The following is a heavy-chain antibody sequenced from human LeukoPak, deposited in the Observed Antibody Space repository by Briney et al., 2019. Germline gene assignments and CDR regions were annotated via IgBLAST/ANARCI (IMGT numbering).Heavy chain of an antibody. CDR2: IYYSGST. Sequence: SETLSLTCTVSGGSIRSGSHYWAWIRKPPGKGLGWIGSIYYSGSTYYNPSLENRVTISIDTSKNHFSLKLSSLSAADTSVYYCAKRDDSGGNLVDLWGQGTLVTVS. J-gene: IGHJ4*02. CDR1: GGSIRSGSHY. D-gene: IGHD3-22*01. V-gene: IGHV4-39*02. CDR3: AKRDDSGGNLVDL.